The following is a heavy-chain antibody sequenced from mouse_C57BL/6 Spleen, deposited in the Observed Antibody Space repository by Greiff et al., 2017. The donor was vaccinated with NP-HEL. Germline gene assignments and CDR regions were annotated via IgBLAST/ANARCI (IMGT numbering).Heavy chain of an antibody. V-gene: IGHV1-80*01. D-gene: IGHD2-3*01. J-gene: IGHJ3*01. Sequence: QVQLQQSGAELVKPGASVKISCKASGYAFSSYWMNWVKQRPGKGLEWIGQIYPGDGDTNYNGKFKGKATLTADKSSSTAYMQLSSLTSEDSAVYFCARRGDGYYKASFAYWGQGTLVTVSA. CDR1: GYAFSSYW. CDR3: ARRGDGYYKASFAY. CDR2: IYPGDGDT.